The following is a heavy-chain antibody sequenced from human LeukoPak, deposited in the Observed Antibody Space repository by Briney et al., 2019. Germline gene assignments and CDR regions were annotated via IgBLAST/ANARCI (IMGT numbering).Heavy chain of an antibody. CDR1: GDSISSGGYS. J-gene: IGHJ6*03. CDR2: IHDSGST. CDR3: ARVRVGGYSSGWVASYYYYYYMDV. D-gene: IGHD6-19*01. V-gene: IGHV4-30-4*07. Sequence: SETLSLTCAVSGDSISSGGYSWSWIRQTPGKGLEWIAYIHDSGSTYYNPSPKSRVSISIDTSKNQFSLKLSSVTAADTAVYYCARVRVGGYSSGWVASYYYYYYMDVWGKGTTVTVSS.